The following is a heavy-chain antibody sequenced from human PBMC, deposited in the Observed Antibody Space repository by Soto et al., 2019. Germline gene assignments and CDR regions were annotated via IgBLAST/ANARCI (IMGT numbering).Heavy chain of an antibody. CDR3: ARALGYWFDP. Sequence: ASVKVSCKASGYTFTSYYMHWVRQAPGQGLEWMGIIIPSGGSTSYAQKFQCRVTMSRDTSTSTVYMELSSLRSEDTAVYYCARALGYWFDPWGQGTLVTVSS. V-gene: IGHV1-46*01. J-gene: IGHJ5*02. CDR2: IIPSGGST. CDR1: GYTFTSYY. D-gene: IGHD3-10*01.